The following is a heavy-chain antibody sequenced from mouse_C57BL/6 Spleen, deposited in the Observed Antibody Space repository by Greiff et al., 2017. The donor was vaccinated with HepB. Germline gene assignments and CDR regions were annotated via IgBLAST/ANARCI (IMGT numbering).Heavy chain of an antibody. Sequence: EVKLMESGEGLVKPGGSLKLSCAASGFTFSSYAMSWVRQTPEKRLEWVAYISSGGDYIYYADTVKGRFTISRDNARNTLYLQMSSLKSEDTAMYYCTRSLGPMYYFDYWGQGTTLTVSS. V-gene: IGHV5-9-1*02. J-gene: IGHJ2*01. CDR1: GFTFSSYA. CDR2: ISSGGDYI. CDR3: TRSLGPMYYFDY. D-gene: IGHD4-1*01.